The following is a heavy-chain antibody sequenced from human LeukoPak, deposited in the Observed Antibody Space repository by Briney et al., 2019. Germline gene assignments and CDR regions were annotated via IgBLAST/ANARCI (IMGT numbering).Heavy chain of an antibody. CDR3: ARDPFGDAY. CDR2: ISGSSTTR. J-gene: IGHJ4*02. CDR1: GFTFSVYT. Sequence: GGALRLSCAASGFTFSVYTMNWVREAPGKGLEWVSSISGSSTTRYYADSVKGRVTISRDNTTNSVSLQMNSLRVEDTAVYYCARDPFGDAYWGQGTLVTVSS. V-gene: IGHV3-21*01. D-gene: IGHD2-21*01.